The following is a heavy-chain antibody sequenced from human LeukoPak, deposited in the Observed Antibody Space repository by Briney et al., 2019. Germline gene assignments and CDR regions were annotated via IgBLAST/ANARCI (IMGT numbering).Heavy chain of an antibody. D-gene: IGHD2-15*01. V-gene: IGHV5-51*01. CDR3: ARRPSVVTATADDY. J-gene: IGHJ4*02. CDR1: GYSFPNYW. CDR2: IYPGDSDT. Sequence: GESLKTSCKGSGYSFPNYWIAWVRQMPGKGLEWMGIIYPGDSDTRYSPSFQGQVTISADKSISTAYLQWSSLKTSDTAMYYCARRPSVVTATADDYWGQGTLVTVSS.